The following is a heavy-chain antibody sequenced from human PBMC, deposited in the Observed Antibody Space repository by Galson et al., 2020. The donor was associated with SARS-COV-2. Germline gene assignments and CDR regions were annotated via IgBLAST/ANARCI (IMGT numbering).Heavy chain of an antibody. CDR3: ATAFAIYSSSWYNDGSPNRYYYDGRDV. J-gene: IGHJ6*02. D-gene: IGHD6-13*01. Sequence: ASVKVSCKVSGYTLTEFSMHWVRQAPGKGLEWMGGFDPEDGETIYAQKFQGRVTMTEDTSTDTAYMELSSLRSEDTAVYYCATAFAIYSSSWYNDGSPNRYYYDGRDVWGQGTTVTVSS. V-gene: IGHV1-24*01. CDR1: GYTLTEFS. CDR2: FDPEDGET.